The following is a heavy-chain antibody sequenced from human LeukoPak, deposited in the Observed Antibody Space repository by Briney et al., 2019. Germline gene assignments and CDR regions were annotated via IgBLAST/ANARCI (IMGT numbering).Heavy chain of an antibody. Sequence: SETLSLTCTVSGCSISSYYWSWIRQPAGKGLAWIGRIYTSGSTNYNPSLKSRVTMSVDTSKNQFSLKLSSVTAADTAVYYCARGDYYYGMDVWGQGTTVTVSS. CDR1: GCSISSYY. CDR3: ARGDYYYGMDV. J-gene: IGHJ6*02. V-gene: IGHV4-4*07. CDR2: IYTSGST.